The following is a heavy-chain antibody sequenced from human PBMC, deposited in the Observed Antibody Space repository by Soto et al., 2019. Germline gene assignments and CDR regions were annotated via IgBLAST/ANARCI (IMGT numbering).Heavy chain of an antibody. Sequence: QITLKESGPTLVKPTQTLTLTCTFSGFSLSTSEVGVGWIRQPPGKALEWLALIYWDDDKRYSPSLKSRLTIXXDTSKNQVVLTMTNMDPVDTATYYCVQIVTTVTTKWGQGTLVTVSS. CDR1: GFSLSTSEVG. CDR2: IYWDDDK. D-gene: IGHD4-17*01. CDR3: VQIVTTVTTK. V-gene: IGHV2-5*02. J-gene: IGHJ4*02.